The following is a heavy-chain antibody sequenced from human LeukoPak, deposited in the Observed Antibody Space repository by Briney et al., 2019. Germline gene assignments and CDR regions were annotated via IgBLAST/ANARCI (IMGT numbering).Heavy chain of an antibody. CDR3: ARDISSWLGNFDY. CDR2: IYYSGST. CDR1: GGSISNSAYS. D-gene: IGHD6-13*01. Sequence: SETLSLTCTVSGGSISNSAYSWGWIRQPPGKGLECIGTIYYSGSTYYKSSLKSRVTISVDTSKNQFSLKLSSVTAADTAVYYCARDISSWLGNFDYWGQGTLVTVSS. J-gene: IGHJ4*02. V-gene: IGHV4-39*07.